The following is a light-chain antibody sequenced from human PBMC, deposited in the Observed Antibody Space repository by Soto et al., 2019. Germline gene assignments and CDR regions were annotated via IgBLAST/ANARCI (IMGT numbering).Light chain of an antibody. V-gene: IGLV4-69*01. Sequence: QPVLTQSPSASASLGASVKLTCTLSSGHSSYAIAWHQQQPEKGPRYLMNLNIDGSHSKGDGIPDRFSGSSSGAERYLTIPSLQSEDEADYYCQTWVTGIVVFGGGTKVTVL. J-gene: IGLJ2*01. CDR1: SGHSSYA. CDR3: QTWVTGIVV. CDR2: LNIDGSH.